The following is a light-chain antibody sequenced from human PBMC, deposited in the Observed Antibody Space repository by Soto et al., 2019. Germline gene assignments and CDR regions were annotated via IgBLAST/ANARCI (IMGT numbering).Light chain of an antibody. CDR2: VAS. J-gene: IGKJ1*01. CDR3: QQYNKWPLT. V-gene: IGKV3-15*01. Sequence: EIVMTQSPATLSVSPGERATLSYRASQSVSSNLTWYQQKPGQAPRLLIYVASTKATGIPARFSGSGSGTDFTLTISTLQSEDFAVYYCQQYNKWPLTFGQGTKVEIK. CDR1: QSVSSN.